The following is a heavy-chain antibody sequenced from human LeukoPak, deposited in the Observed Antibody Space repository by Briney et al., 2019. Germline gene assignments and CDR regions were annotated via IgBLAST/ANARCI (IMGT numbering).Heavy chain of an antibody. Sequence: PGGSLRLSCAASGFTFSNYGMHWVRQAPGKGLEWVAFIRYDGSNKYFADSVKGRFTISRDNSKNTLYLQMNSLRAGDAAVYYCAKDDIVVVPAAQYFQHWGQGTLVTVSS. J-gene: IGHJ1*01. V-gene: IGHV3-30*02. CDR3: AKDDIVVVPAAQYFQH. CDR1: GFTFSNYG. CDR2: IRYDGSNK. D-gene: IGHD2-2*01.